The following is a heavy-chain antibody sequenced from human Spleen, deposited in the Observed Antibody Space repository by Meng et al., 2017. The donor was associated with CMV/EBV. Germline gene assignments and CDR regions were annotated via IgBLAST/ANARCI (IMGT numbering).Heavy chain of an antibody. V-gene: IGHV3-30*02. CDR1: GFTFSSYG. CDR3: WSGSYRYYFDY. D-gene: IGHD1-26*01. Sequence: QVLLGESGGGVVQPGGSLRLSCAASGFTFSSYGMHWVRQAPGKGLEWVAFIRYDGSNKYYADSVKGRFTISRDNSKNTLYLQMNSLRAEDTAVYYCWSGSYRYYFDYWGQGTLVTVSS. CDR2: IRYDGSNK. J-gene: IGHJ4*02.